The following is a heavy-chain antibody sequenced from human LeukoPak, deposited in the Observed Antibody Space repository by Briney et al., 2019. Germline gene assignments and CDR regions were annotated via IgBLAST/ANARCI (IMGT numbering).Heavy chain of an antibody. Sequence: GGSLRLSCVASGFTFRSYAMHWVRQAPGKGLEYVSSISRDGGNTYYANSVRGRFTISRDNSKNTLYLQMGSLSTGDMAVFFCARGSHRRYSISWYSLWGQGTLVTVSS. D-gene: IGHD6-13*01. CDR3: ARGSHRRYSISWYSL. CDR1: GFTFRSYA. CDR2: ISRDGGNT. V-gene: IGHV3-64*01. J-gene: IGHJ4*02.